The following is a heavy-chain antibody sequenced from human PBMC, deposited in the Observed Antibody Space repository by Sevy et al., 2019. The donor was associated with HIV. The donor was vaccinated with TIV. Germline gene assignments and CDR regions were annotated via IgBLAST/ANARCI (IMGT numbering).Heavy chain of an antibody. D-gene: IGHD2-21*01. V-gene: IGHV3-7*01. CDR1: GFTFSDYY. J-gene: IGHJ4*02. Sequence: GSLRLSCAASGFTFSDYYMGWVHQAPGKGLEWVANIKQDGSQKNYVDSVKGRFTISRDNAKNSLYLQMNRLRVDDTAVYYCARELWPGDYWGQGTLVTVSS. CDR3: ARELWPGDY. CDR2: IKQDGSQK.